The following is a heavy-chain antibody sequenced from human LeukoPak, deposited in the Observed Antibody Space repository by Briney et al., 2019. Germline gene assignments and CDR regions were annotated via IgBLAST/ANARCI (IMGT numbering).Heavy chain of an antibody. CDR2: MSPGTGNT. CDR3: ARGRFDP. CDR1: GYTFHSYD. Sequence: ASVKVSCKASGYTFHSYDINWVRQATGQGLEWMGWMSPGTGNTDYAPRFLGRVTMTRDTSISTAYLQLSSLTSADTAVYYCARGRFDPWGQGTQVIVSS. J-gene: IGHJ5*02. V-gene: IGHV1-8*01.